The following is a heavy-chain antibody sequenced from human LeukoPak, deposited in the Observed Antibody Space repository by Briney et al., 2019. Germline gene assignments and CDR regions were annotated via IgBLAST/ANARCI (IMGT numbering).Heavy chain of an antibody. CDR2: ISYDGSNK. Sequence: GGSLRLSCAASGFTFSSYAMHWVRQAPGKGLEWVAVISYDGSNKYYADSVKGRFTISRDNSKNTLYLQMNSLRAEDTAVYYCARGGSNMVRGVHNWFGPWGQGTLVTVSS. V-gene: IGHV3-30-3*01. J-gene: IGHJ5*02. CDR3: ARGGSNMVRGVHNWFGP. CDR1: GFTFSSYA. D-gene: IGHD3-10*01.